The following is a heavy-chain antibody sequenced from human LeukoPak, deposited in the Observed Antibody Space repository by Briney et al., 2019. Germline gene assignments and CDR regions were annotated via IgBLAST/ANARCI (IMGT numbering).Heavy chain of an antibody. D-gene: IGHD6-19*01. Sequence: SETLSLTCTVSGYSISSGYYWGWIRQPPGKGLEWIGSIYHSGSTYYNPSLKSRVTMSVDTSKNQFSLKLSSVTAADTAVYYCARVSVAGTFSFYYYMDVWGKGTTVTISS. CDR1: GYSISSGYY. V-gene: IGHV4-38-2*02. CDR2: IYHSGST. CDR3: ARVSVAGTFSFYYYMDV. J-gene: IGHJ6*03.